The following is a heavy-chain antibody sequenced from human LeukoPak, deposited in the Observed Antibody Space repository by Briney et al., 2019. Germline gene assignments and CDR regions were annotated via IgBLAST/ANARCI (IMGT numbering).Heavy chain of an antibody. CDR1: GGSISSGDYY. D-gene: IGHD2-2*01. CDR3: ARNAARDCTSTACWPRGFDP. Sequence: SQTLSLTCTVSGGSISSGDYYWSWIRQPPGKGLEWIAYIHYSGITSYNTSLKSRVTISVDTSKNQLSLKLSSVTAADTAVYYCARNAARDCTSTACWPRGFDPWGQGTLVTVSS. V-gene: IGHV4-30-4*01. J-gene: IGHJ5*02. CDR2: IHYSGIT.